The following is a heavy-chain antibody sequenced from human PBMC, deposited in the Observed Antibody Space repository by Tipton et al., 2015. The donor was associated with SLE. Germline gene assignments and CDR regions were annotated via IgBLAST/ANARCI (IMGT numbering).Heavy chain of an antibody. D-gene: IGHD5-18*01. CDR2: IIPIFGTA. CDR3: ARDEGYGVQLCDY. V-gene: IGHV1-69*05. Sequence: QLVQSGAEVKKPGASVKVSCKASGYTFTSYGISWVRQAPGQGLEWMGGIIPIFGTANYAQKFQGRVTITTDESTSTAYMELSSLRSEDTAVYYCARDEGYGVQLCDYWGQGTLVTVSS. J-gene: IGHJ4*02. CDR1: GYTFTSYG.